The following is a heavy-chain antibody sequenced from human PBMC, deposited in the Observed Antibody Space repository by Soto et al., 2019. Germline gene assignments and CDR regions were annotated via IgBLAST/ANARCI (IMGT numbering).Heavy chain of an antibody. J-gene: IGHJ4*02. CDR3: ATGARYCSGGSCYPDD. D-gene: IGHD2-15*01. CDR2: IMPIFAAP. Sequence: QVQLMQSGAEVKKPGSSVKVSCKASGGTISTNVISWVRQAPGQGLEWMGEIMPIFAAPNNAQKFQGRLTLSADTSTTTVYMELSSLPSEDTAVYFCATGARYCSGGSCYPDDWGQGTLVIVSS. CDR1: GGTISTNV. V-gene: IGHV1-69*06.